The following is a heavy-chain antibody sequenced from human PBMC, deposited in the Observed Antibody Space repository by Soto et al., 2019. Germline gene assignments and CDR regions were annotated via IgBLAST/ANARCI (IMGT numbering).Heavy chain of an antibody. Sequence: GGSLRLSCAASGFTFSSYAMSWVRQAPGKGLEWVSAISGSGGSTYYADSVKGQFTISRDNSKNTLYLQMNSLRAEDTAVYYCAKDLTRAVAGRIDYWGQGTLVTVSS. V-gene: IGHV3-23*01. D-gene: IGHD6-19*01. CDR3: AKDLTRAVAGRIDY. CDR2: ISGSGGST. CDR1: GFTFSSYA. J-gene: IGHJ4*02.